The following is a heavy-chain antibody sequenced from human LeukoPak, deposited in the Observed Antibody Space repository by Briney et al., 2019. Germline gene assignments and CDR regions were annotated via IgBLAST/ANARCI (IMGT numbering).Heavy chain of an antibody. J-gene: IGHJ4*02. D-gene: IGHD2-15*01. Sequence: GGSLRLSCAASGFTFSSYSLNWVRQAPGKGLEWVSFISSSSITIYYADSVKGRFTISRGNAEKSLYLQMNSLRAEDTAVYYCARDRGGSYSAIDYWGQGTLVTVSS. CDR2: ISSSSITI. CDR1: GFTFSSYS. CDR3: ARDRGGSYSAIDY. V-gene: IGHV3-48*04.